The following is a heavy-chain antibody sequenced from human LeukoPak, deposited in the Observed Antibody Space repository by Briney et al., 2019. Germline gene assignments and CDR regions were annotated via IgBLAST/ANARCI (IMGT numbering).Heavy chain of an antibody. D-gene: IGHD4-23*01. CDR3: ARVDYGANSWWFDP. CDR1: GGSISSGGYY. V-gene: IGHV4-31*03. J-gene: IGHJ5*02. Sequence: SQTLSLTCTVSGGSISSGGYYWSWIRQHPGKGLEWIGYIYYSGSTYYNPSLKSRVTISVDTSKNQFSLKLSSVTAADTAVYYCARVDYGANSWWFDPWGQGTLATVSS. CDR2: IYYSGST.